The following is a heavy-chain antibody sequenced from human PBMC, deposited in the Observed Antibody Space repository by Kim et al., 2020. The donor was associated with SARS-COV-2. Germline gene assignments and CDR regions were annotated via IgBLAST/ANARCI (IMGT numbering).Heavy chain of an antibody. V-gene: IGHV1-2*02. CDR3: ARYWTSPGDAFDI. Sequence: YAQRLQGRVTMTRDTSISTAYVELTRLRSDDTAVYYCARYWTSPGDAFDIWGQGSMVTVSS. D-gene: IGHD1-1*01. J-gene: IGHJ3*02.